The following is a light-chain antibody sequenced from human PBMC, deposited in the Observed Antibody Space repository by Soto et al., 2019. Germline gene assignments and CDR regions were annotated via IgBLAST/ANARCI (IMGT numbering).Light chain of an antibody. J-gene: IGKJ5*01. Sequence: EIVLTQSPATLSLSPGERATLSCRASQSVSSKLAWFQQKPGQAPRLLIYGTSTRATGIPARFSGGGSGTDFTLTISSLQAEDVAVYYCQQYDTTPITFGQGTRLEIK. V-gene: IGKV3-15*01. CDR3: QQYDTTPIT. CDR2: GTS. CDR1: QSVSSK.